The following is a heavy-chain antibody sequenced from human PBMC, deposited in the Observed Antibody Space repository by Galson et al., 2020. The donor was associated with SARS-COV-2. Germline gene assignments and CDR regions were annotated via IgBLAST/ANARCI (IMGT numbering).Heavy chain of an antibody. J-gene: IGHJ4*02. CDR3: ARFDSSGWPTGFDY. CDR1: GGSFSGYY. V-gene: IGHV4-34*01. D-gene: IGHD6-19*01. CDR2: INHSGST. Sequence: SETLSLTCAVYGGSFSGYYWSWIRQPPGKGLEWLGEINHSGSTNYNPSLKSRVTISVDTSKNQFSLKLSSVTAADTAVYYCARFDSSGWPTGFDYWGQGTLVTVSA.